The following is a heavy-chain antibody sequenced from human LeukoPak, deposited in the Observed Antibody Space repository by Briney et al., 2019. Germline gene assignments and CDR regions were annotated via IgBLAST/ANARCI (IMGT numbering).Heavy chain of an antibody. CDR1: GGSISSGDYY. J-gene: IGHJ4*02. CDR2: IHYSGST. V-gene: IGHV4-31*03. D-gene: IGHD5-12*01. Sequence: SETLSLTCSVSGGSISSGDYYWNWIRQHPGKGLEWIGYIHYSGSTYYNPSLKSRVSISVSTSKNRFSLQLSSVTAAGTAVYYCARVIGYDQLDYWGQGTLVTVSS. CDR3: ARVIGYDQLDY.